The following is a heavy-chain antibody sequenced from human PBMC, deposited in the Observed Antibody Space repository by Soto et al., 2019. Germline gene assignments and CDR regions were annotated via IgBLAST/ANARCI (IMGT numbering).Heavy chain of an antibody. D-gene: IGHD5-12*01. CDR2: IFPADSET. CDR3: ARRGAGYNYDY. CDR1: GYSFPGFW. Sequence: GESLKISCGASGYSFPGFWIGWVRQMPGKGLEWMGIIFPADSETRYSPSFQGQVTISADKSISTAYLEWSSLKASDTAIYYCARRGAGYNYDYWGQGTLVTISS. J-gene: IGHJ4*02. V-gene: IGHV5-51*01.